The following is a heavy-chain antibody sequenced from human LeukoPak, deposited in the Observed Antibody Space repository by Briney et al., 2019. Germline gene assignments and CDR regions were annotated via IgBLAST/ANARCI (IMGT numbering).Heavy chain of an antibody. CDR1: GGSISSYY. CDR3: ARVHLYSSSWYGIDY. Sequence: SGTLSLTCTVSGGSISSYYWSWIRQPPGKGLEWIGYIYYSGSTNYNPSLKSRVTMSVDTSKNQFSLKLSSVTAADTALYYCARVHLYSSSWYGIDYWGQGTLVTVSS. V-gene: IGHV4-59*01. J-gene: IGHJ4*02. CDR2: IYYSGST. D-gene: IGHD6-13*01.